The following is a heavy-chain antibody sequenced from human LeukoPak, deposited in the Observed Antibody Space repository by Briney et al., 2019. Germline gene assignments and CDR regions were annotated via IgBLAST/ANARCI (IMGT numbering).Heavy chain of an antibody. Sequence: VASVKVSCKASGYTFPSYDINRVRPATAQGLERMGWMIPNSGNTGHAQKFQGRVTMTRNTSISTAYIELSSLRSEDMAVYYCARRFAAQLAFVDVWGKGTTVTISS. CDR3: ARRFAAQLAFVDV. J-gene: IGHJ6*04. D-gene: IGHD3-3*02. V-gene: IGHV1-8*01. CDR2: MIPNSGNT. CDR1: GYTFPSYD.